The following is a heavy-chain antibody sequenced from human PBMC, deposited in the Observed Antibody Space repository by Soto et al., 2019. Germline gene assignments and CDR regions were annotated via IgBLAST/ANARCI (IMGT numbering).Heavy chain of an antibody. CDR2: IYYSGST. Sequence: TSETLSLTCTVSGGSISSYYWSWIRQPPGKGLEWIGYIYYSGSTNYNPSLKSRVTISVDTSKNQFSLKLSSVTAADTAVYYCAREGAYYDIFLDYYYYYMDVWGKGTTVTVSS. CDR3: AREGAYYDIFLDYYYYYMDV. D-gene: IGHD3-9*01. V-gene: IGHV4-59*01. J-gene: IGHJ6*03. CDR1: GGSISSYY.